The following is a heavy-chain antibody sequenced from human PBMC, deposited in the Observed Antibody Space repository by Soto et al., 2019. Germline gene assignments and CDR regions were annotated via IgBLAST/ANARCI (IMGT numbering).Heavy chain of an antibody. CDR1: GFTFSSYA. Sequence: VQLLESGGGLVQPGGSLRLSCAASGFTFSSYAMSWVRQAPGKGLEWVSTISGAGGTTYYTDSVKGRFTISRDNSKTSRYLQMNSLSAGDTAVSYCANAANYNNPPDNCFDPWGKGTLVTVSS. CDR3: ANAANYNNPPDNCFDP. V-gene: IGHV3-23*01. J-gene: IGHJ5*02. CDR2: ISGAGGTT. D-gene: IGHD4-4*01.